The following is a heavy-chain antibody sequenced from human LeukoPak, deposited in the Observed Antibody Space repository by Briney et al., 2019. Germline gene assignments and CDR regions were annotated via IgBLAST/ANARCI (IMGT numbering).Heavy chain of an antibody. CDR2: ISYDGSNK. V-gene: IGHV3-30*03. CDR3: ARDQGRDSDAFDI. Sequence: PGRFLRLSCAASGFTFSTYGMHWVRQAPGKGLEWVAFISYDGSNKYYADSVKGRFTISRDNSKNTLYLQMNSLRAEDTAVYYCARDQGRDSDAFDIWGQGTMVTVSS. CDR1: GFTFSTYG. D-gene: IGHD2-21*02. J-gene: IGHJ3*02.